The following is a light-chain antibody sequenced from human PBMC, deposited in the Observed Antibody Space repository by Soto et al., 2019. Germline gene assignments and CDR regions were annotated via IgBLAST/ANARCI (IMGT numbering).Light chain of an antibody. CDR2: DAS. CDR1: QNVRSN. CDR3: QQYDNWPLS. V-gene: IGKV3-15*01. J-gene: IGKJ4*01. Sequence: EIVMTQSPATLSVSPGERATLSCRASQNVRSNLAWYHQKPGQAPRLLISDASTRDTGIPARFSGSGSGTEFTLTITSLQSEDFAVYYCQQYDNWPLSFGGGTRVEIK.